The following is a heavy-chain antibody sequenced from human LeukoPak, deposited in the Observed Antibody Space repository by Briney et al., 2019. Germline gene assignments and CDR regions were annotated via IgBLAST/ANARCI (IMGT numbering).Heavy chain of an antibody. CDR3: ARDGNYFHNHYYDVFDI. V-gene: IGHV3-7*01. J-gene: IGHJ3*02. CDR2: IRGDGSRT. CDR1: GFTFSSYW. D-gene: IGHD2/OR15-2a*01. Sequence: PGGSLRLSCVASGFTFSSYWMTWVRQAPGKGLEWVANIRGDGSRTYYVDSAKGRFTISRDNAKNSLYLQLNSLRADDTAVYYCARDGNYFHNHYYDVFDIWGQGTMVTVSP.